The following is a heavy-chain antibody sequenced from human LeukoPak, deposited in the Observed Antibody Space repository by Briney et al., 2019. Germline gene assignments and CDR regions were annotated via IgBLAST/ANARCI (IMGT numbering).Heavy chain of an antibody. V-gene: IGHV1-2*02. D-gene: IGHD5-12*01. J-gene: IGHJ4*02. CDR3: ARGPLIVATIFAGLVFDY. CDR1: GYTFTGYY. Sequence: ASVKVSCKASGYTFTGYYMRWVRQAPGQGLEWMGWINPNSGGTNYAQKFQGRVTMTRDTSISTAYMELSRLRSDDTAVYYCARGPLIVATIFAGLVFDYWGQGTLVTVSS. CDR2: INPNSGGT.